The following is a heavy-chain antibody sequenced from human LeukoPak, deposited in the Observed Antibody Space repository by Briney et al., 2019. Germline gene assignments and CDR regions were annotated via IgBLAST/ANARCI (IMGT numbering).Heavy chain of an antibody. V-gene: IGHV4-39*07. Sequence: PSEILSLTCTVSGGSISSSSYYWGWIRQPPGKGLEWIGSIYYSGSTYYNPSLKSRVTISVDTSKNQFSLKLSSVTAADTAVYYCARRGWALWDYFDYWGQGTLVTVSS. CDR2: IYYSGST. CDR3: ARRGWALWDYFDY. CDR1: GGSISSSSYY. D-gene: IGHD3-16*01. J-gene: IGHJ4*02.